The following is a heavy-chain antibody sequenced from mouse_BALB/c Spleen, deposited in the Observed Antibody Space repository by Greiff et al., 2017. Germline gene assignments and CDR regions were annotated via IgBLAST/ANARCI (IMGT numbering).Heavy chain of an antibody. Sequence: EVKVVESGGGLVQPGGSLRLSCATSGFTFTDYYMSWVRQPPGKALEWLGFIRNKANGYTTEYSASVKGRFTISRDNSQSILYLQMNTLRAEDSATYYCARDKEDGYYDYWGQGTTLTVSS. CDR2: IRNKANGYTT. J-gene: IGHJ2*01. CDR3: ARDKEDGYYDY. D-gene: IGHD2-3*01. CDR1: GFTFTDYY. V-gene: IGHV7-3*02.